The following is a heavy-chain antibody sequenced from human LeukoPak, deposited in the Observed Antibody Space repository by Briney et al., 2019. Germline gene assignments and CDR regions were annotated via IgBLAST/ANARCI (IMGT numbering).Heavy chain of an antibody. Sequence: PSETLSLTCTVSGGSISRSSYYWGWLRQPPGKGLEWMGSIYYSGSTYYNPSPKSRVTISVDTSKNQFSLKLSSVTAADTAVYYCARHLGGAKVYYYYMDVWGKGTTITVSS. CDR3: ARHLGGAKVYYYYMDV. D-gene: IGHD1-26*01. CDR1: GGSISRSSYY. J-gene: IGHJ6*03. CDR2: IYYSGST. V-gene: IGHV4-39*01.